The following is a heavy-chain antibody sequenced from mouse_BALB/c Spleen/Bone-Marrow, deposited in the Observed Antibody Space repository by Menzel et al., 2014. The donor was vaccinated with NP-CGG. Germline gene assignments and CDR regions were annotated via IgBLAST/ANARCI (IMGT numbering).Heavy chain of an antibody. J-gene: IGHJ4*01. CDR3: ARSPYDYAAMDY. V-gene: IGHV5-17*02. CDR2: ISSGSSTI. Sequence: VMLVESGGGLVQPGGSRKLSCAASGFTFSSFGMHWVRQVPEKGLEWVAYISSGSSTIYYADTVKGRFTISRDNPKNTLFLQMTSLRSEDTAMYYCARSPYDYAAMDYWGQGTSVTVPP. D-gene: IGHD2-4*01. CDR1: GFTFSSFG.